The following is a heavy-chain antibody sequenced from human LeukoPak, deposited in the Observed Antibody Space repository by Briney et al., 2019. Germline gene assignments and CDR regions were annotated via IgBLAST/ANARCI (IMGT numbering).Heavy chain of an antibody. CDR3: ARVPGIAQLYGMDV. Sequence: GGTLRLSCAASGFTVSSNYMSWVRQAPGKGLEWVSVIYSGGSTYYADSVKGRFAISRDNSKNTLYLQMNSLRAEDTAVYYCARVPGIAQLYGMDVWGQGTTVTVSS. D-gene: IGHD6-13*01. CDR2: IYSGGST. V-gene: IGHV3-66*01. CDR1: GFTVSSNY. J-gene: IGHJ6*02.